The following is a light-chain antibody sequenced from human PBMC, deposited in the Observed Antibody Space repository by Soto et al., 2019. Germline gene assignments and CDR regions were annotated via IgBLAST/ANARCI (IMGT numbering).Light chain of an antibody. CDR2: GAS. CDR1: QSLSSY. J-gene: IGKJ4*01. V-gene: IGKV1-39*01. Sequence: DIQMTQSPSSLSASVGDRVTITCRASQSLSSYLNWYQQKPGKAPKVLISGASSLQSGLPLRFSGSGTGTDLSLAISRLQSEYLASYYFQQSHSTPLTFGGGTKVEIK. CDR3: QQSHSTPLT.